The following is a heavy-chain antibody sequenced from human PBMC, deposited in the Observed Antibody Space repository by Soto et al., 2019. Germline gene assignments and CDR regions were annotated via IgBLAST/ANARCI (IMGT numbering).Heavy chain of an antibody. Sequence: QLQLQESGSGLVKPSQTLSLTCAVSGGSISSGGYSWSWIRQPPGKGLEWIGYIHHSGSTYYNPSLTSRFTISVDWSKNQFSRKRSSVTAADTAEDYCASGRPLVRNSGGQGTRVTVSS. D-gene: IGHD6-13*01. CDR2: IHHSGST. J-gene: IGHJ5*01. V-gene: IGHV4-30-2*01. CDR3: ASGRPLVRNS. CDR1: GGSISSGGYS.